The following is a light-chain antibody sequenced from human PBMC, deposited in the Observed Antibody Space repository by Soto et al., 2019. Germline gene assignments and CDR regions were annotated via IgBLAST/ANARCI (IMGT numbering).Light chain of an antibody. J-gene: IGLJ1*01. CDR2: EVS. CDR1: SSDVGGYNY. V-gene: IGLV2-14*01. CDR3: SSYTSSSTPHV. Sequence: QSALTQPASVSGSPGQSITISCTGTSSDVGGYNYVSWYQQHPGKAPKLMIYEVSNRPAGVSNRFSGSKSGNTASLTISELQAEDEADYYCSSYTSSSTPHVFGTGTKLTVL.